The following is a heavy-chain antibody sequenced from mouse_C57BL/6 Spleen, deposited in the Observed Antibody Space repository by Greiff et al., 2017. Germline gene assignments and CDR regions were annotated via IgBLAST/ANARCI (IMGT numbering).Heavy chain of an antibody. CDR3: ARDGSSYVGYWYFDV. Sequence: EVKLQESGGGLVKPGGSLKLSCAASGFTFSDYGMHWVRQAPEKGLEWVAYISSGSSTIYYADTVKGRFTISRDNAKNTLFLQMTSLRSEDTAMYYCARDGSSYVGYWYFDVWGTGTTVTVSS. D-gene: IGHD1-1*01. CDR2: ISSGSSTI. CDR1: GFTFSDYG. V-gene: IGHV5-17*01. J-gene: IGHJ1*03.